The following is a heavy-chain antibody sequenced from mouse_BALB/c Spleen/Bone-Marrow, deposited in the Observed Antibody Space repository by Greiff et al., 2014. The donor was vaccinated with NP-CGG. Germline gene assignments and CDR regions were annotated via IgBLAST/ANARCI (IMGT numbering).Heavy chain of an antibody. D-gene: IGHD2-4*01. CDR3: NARGDYDFDYFDY. Sequence: VQLKESGAELVRSGASVKLSCTASGFNIKDYYMHWVKQRPEQGLEWIGWIDPENGDTEYAPKFQGKATMTADTSSNTAYLQLSSLTYEDTAVYYCNARGDYDFDYFDYWGQGTTLTVSS. CDR1: GFNIKDYY. CDR2: IDPENGDT. V-gene: IGHV14-4*02. J-gene: IGHJ2*01.